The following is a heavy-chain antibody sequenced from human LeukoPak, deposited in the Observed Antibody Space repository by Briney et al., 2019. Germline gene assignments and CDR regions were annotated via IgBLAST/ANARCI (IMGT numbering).Heavy chain of an antibody. CDR2: ISAYNGNT. Sequence: ASVKVSCKASGYTFTSYGISWVRQAPGQGLEWMGWISAYNGNTNYAQKLQGRVTMTTDTSTSTAYMELRSLRSDDTAVYYCARANHQGLSAYDAVYYYGMDVWGQGTTGTVSS. D-gene: IGHD5-12*01. V-gene: IGHV1-18*01. CDR1: GYTFTSYG. J-gene: IGHJ6*02. CDR3: ARANHQGLSAYDAVYYYGMDV.